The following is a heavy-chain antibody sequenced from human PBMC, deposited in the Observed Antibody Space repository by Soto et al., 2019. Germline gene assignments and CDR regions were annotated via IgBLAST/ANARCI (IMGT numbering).Heavy chain of an antibody. CDR2: ISGSGGST. D-gene: IGHD3-3*01. Sequence: GGSLRLSCASSGFTFSSYAMSWVRQAPGKGLEWVSAISGSGGSTYYADSVKGRFTISRDNSKSTLYLQMNSLRAEDTAVYYCAKSGEDDFWSGYLVWGQGTLVTVSS. V-gene: IGHV3-23*01. J-gene: IGHJ4*02. CDR1: GFTFSSYA. CDR3: AKSGEDDFWSGYLV.